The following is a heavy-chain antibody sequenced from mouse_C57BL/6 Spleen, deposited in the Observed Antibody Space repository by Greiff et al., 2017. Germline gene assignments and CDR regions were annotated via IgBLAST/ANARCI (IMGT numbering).Heavy chain of an antibody. D-gene: IGHD1-1*01. Sequence: QVQLQQSGPELVKPGASVKISCKASGYAFSSSWMNWVKQRPGKGLEWIGRIYPGDGDTNYNGKFKGKATLTADKSSSTAYMQLSSLTSEDSAVYVCARSYYGSSPYAMDYWGQGTSVTVSS. CDR1: GYAFSSSW. CDR3: ARSYYGSSPYAMDY. V-gene: IGHV1-82*01. J-gene: IGHJ4*01. CDR2: IYPGDGDT.